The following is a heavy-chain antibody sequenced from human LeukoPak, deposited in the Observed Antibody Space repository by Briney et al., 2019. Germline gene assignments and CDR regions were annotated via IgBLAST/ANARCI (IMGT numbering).Heavy chain of an antibody. D-gene: IGHD6-13*01. CDR2: IVVGSGNT. Sequence: SVNVSCKATGFTFTGSALQGVRQARGQRLEWIGWIVVGSGNTNYAQKFQERVTITRDMSTSTAYMELSSLRSEDTAVYYCAADRQGIAAAGRSGAHYYGMDVWGQGTTVTVSS. CDR1: GFTFTGSA. V-gene: IGHV1-58*01. CDR3: AADRQGIAAAGRSGAHYYGMDV. J-gene: IGHJ6*02.